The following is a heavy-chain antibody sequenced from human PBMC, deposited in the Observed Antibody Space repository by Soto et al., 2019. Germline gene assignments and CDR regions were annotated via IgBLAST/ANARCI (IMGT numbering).Heavy chain of an antibody. Sequence: QITLKESGPTLVKPTQTLTLTCTFSGFSLSTSGVGVGWIRQPPGKALEWLALIYWNDDKRYSPSLKSRLTITKDTSKNQVVLTMTNMDPVDTATYYCAHIGSGHYFFDYWGQGTLVTVSS. CDR3: AHIGSGHYFFDY. V-gene: IGHV2-5*01. J-gene: IGHJ4*02. CDR1: GFSLSTSGVG. CDR2: IYWNDDK. D-gene: IGHD3-22*01.